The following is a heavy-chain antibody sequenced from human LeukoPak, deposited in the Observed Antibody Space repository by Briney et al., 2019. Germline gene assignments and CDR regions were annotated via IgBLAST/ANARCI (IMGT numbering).Heavy chain of an antibody. V-gene: IGHV1-69*13. D-gene: IGHD3-9*01. CDR3: ARARYVGVLAEGPYYYYYYGMDV. Sequence: EASVKVLCKASGGTFSSYANRWVRQAPGQGLEWMGGIITIFGTTNYAQKFQGRVTITADESTSTAYMELSSLRSEDTAVYYCARARYVGVLAEGPYYYYYYGMDVWGKGTTVTVSS. CDR1: GGTFSSYA. CDR2: IITIFGTT. J-gene: IGHJ6*04.